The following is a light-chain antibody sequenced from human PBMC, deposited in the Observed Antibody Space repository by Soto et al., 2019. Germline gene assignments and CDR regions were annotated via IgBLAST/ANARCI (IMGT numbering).Light chain of an antibody. V-gene: IGKV3-11*01. CDR1: QSVSSY. J-gene: IGKJ5*01. CDR2: DAS. Sequence: EIVLTQSPATLSLSPGERATLSCMASQSVSSYLAWYQQKPGQAPRLLIYDASNRATGIPARFSGSGSGTDFTLTISSLEPEDFAVYYCQQRYNWPLTFGQGTRLEIK. CDR3: QQRYNWPLT.